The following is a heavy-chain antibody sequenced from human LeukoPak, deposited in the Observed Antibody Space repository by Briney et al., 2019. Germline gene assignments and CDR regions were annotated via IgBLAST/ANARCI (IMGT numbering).Heavy chain of an antibody. D-gene: IGHD3-9*01. Sequence: ASVKVSCKASGYTFTSYGISWVRQAPGQGLDWMGWVSAYNGNTNSAQKLQGRVTMTTDTSTSTAYTDLRSLRSDDTAVYYCARDQAATNTQVRFCLDWGQGTLVTVPS. J-gene: IGHJ4*02. CDR3: ARDQAATNTQVRFCLD. CDR1: GYTFTSYG. V-gene: IGHV1-18*01. CDR2: VSAYNGNT.